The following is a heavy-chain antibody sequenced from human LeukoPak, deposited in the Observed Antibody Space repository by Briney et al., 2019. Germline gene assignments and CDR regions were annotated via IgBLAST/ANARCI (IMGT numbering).Heavy chain of an antibody. D-gene: IGHD3-16*01. CDR1: GGSLSSYY. CDR3: AGGLFMTSPSDY. CDR2: IYYTGST. J-gene: IGHJ4*02. Sequence: PSETLSLTCTVSGGSLSSYYWSWIRQAPGKGLEWVGDIYYTGSTKYNPSLKSRVTVSVDTSKNQFSLELSSVTAAGTAVYYCAGGLFMTSPSDYWGQGTLVTVSS. V-gene: IGHV4-59*01.